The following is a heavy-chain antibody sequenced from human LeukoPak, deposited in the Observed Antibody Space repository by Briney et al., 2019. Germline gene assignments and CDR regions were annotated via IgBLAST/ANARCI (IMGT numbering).Heavy chain of an antibody. CDR1: GGSFSGYY. CDR2: INHSGST. V-gene: IGHV4-34*01. J-gene: IGHJ5*02. CDR3: ARPLGRYGSGSYYPT. D-gene: IGHD3-10*01. Sequence: PSETLSLTCAVYGGSFSGYYWSWIRQPPGKGLEWIGEINHSGSTNYNPSLKSRVTISVDTSKNQFSLKLSSVTAADTAVYYCARPLGRYGSGSYYPTWGQGTLVTVSS.